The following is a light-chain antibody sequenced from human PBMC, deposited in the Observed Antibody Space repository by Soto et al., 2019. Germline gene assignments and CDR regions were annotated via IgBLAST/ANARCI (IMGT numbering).Light chain of an antibody. CDR2: GTSSGTP. Sequence: EIVLTHSPGTLSLSPVERSTLSCRAMHSGSSKYLACYQQKPGQAPRLLIYGTSSGTPSRATGIPDRFSGSGSGTDFALTISGLEPEDFAVYICQQYGASPWTFGQGTKVDIK. CDR1: HSGSSKY. V-gene: IGKV3-20*01. J-gene: IGKJ1*01. CDR3: QQYGASPWT.